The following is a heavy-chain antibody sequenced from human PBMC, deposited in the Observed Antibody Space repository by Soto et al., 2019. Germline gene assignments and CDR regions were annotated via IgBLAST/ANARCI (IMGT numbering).Heavy chain of an antibody. CDR2: IIPIFGTP. J-gene: IGHJ4*02. Sequence: SVKVSCKASGGSFSSYAISWVRQAPGQGLEWMGGIIPIFGTPSYAQKFQGRVTITADESTSTAYMELSSLRSEDTAVYYCAREYGSSSGRFDNWGQGTLVTVSS. CDR3: AREYGSSSGRFDN. CDR1: GGSFSSYA. V-gene: IGHV1-69*13. D-gene: IGHD6-6*01.